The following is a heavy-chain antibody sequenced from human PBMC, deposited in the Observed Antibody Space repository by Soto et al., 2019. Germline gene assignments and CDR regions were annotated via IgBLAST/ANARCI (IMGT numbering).Heavy chain of an antibody. V-gene: IGHV3-9*01. CDR1: GFAFDDYA. J-gene: IGHJ4*02. CDR2: ISGNSGSI. CDR3: ARDRAAAGTKPCYY. Sequence: EVQLVESGGGLVQPGRSLRLSCAASGFAFDDYAMHWVRQAPGKGLEWVSGISGNSGSIVYADSVKGRFTISRDNAKNSLYRQINSLRAEDTALYYCARDRAAAGTKPCYYWGQGTLVTVSS. D-gene: IGHD6-13*01.